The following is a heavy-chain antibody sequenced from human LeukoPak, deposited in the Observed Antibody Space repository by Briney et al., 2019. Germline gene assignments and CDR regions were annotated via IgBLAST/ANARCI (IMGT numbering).Heavy chain of an antibody. CDR2: IYSDDNT. D-gene: IGHD6-19*01. V-gene: IGHV3-53*01. CDR1: GFTFSTYV. CDR3: ARDLPVAGTDY. Sequence: PGGSLRLSCAASGFTFSTYVMSWVRQAPGKGLECVSVIYSDDNTYYADSVKGRFTISRDNSKNTLYLQMNSLRAEDTAVYYCARDLPVAGTDYWGQGTLVTVSS. J-gene: IGHJ4*02.